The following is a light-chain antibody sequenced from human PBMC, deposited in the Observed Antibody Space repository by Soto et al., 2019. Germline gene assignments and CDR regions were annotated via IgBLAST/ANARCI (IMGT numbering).Light chain of an antibody. Sequence: EIVLTQSPGTLSLSPGERATLSCRASQSVSSSYLAWYQQKPGQAPRLLIYGASSRATGIPDRFSGSGSGTDFTLTMSRLEPEDFALYYCQQYGSSPLTFGGGTKVEIK. CDR2: GAS. CDR3: QQYGSSPLT. V-gene: IGKV3-20*01. J-gene: IGKJ4*01. CDR1: QSVSSSY.